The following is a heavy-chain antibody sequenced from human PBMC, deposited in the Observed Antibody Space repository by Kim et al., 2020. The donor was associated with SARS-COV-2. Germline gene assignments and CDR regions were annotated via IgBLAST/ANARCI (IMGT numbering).Heavy chain of an antibody. CDR1: RFTFSTYA. CDR3: AKGKTVTKDPPDY. CDR2: ITASGVST. V-gene: IGHV3-23*01. Sequence: GGSLRLSCAASRFTFSTYAMIWVRQAPGKGLEWVSGITASGVSTFYADSVKGRFTISRDNSKNTVYLQMNSLRAEDTAVYYCAKGKTVTKDPPDYWGQGTLVTVSS. D-gene: IGHD4-17*01. J-gene: IGHJ4*02.